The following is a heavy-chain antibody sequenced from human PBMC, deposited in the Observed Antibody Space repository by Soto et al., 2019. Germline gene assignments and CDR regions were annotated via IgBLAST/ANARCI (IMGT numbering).Heavy chain of an antibody. CDR2: ISAHNGNT. CDR3: ARVRYGDY. D-gene: IGHD1-1*01. V-gene: IGHV1-18*01. Sequence: QVHLVQSGAEVKKPGASVKVSCNGSGYGFTTYGITWVRQAPGQGLEWMAWISAHNGNTNYAQKLQGRVTVTRDTSTSTAYMELRRLRSDDTAVYYCARVRYGDYWGQGALVTVSS. J-gene: IGHJ4*02. CDR1: GYGFTTYG.